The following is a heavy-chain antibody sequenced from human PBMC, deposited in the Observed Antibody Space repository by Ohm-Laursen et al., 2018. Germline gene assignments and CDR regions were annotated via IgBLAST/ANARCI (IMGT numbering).Heavy chain of an antibody. V-gene: IGHV1-2*02. Sequence: GASVKVSCKASGYTFTGYYMHWVRQAPGQGLEWMGWINPNSGGTNYAQKFQGRVTMTRDTSISTAYMELSRLRSDDTAVYYCARGHDFWSGYILPNYYYYGMDVWGQGTTVTVSS. D-gene: IGHD3-3*01. CDR2: INPNSGGT. CDR3: ARGHDFWSGYILPNYYYYGMDV. CDR1: GYTFTGYY. J-gene: IGHJ6*02.